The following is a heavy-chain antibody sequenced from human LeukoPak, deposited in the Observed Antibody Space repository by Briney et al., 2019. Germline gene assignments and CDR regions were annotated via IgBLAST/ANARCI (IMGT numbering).Heavy chain of an antibody. CDR3: ARGQEWDQDYYDSSGYYYFDY. Sequence: GGSLRLSCAASAIPFSSFAMHWVRQAPGKGLEWVSFIRYDSTDKYYAESVKVRFTISRDNSKNTLYLQMNSLRAEDTAVYYCARGQEWDQDYYDSSGYYYFDYWGQGTLVTVSS. J-gene: IGHJ4*02. V-gene: IGHV3-30*02. CDR1: AIPFSSFA. CDR2: IRYDSTDK. D-gene: IGHD3-22*01.